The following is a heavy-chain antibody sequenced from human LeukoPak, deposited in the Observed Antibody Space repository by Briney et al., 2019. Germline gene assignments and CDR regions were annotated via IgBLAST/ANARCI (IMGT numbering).Heavy chain of an antibody. CDR3: ARGQGTAYISPFYY. D-gene: IGHD1-1*01. CDR2: ISYDGSND. CDR1: GSTFSSYV. V-gene: IGHV3-30*04. J-gene: IGHJ4*02. Sequence: GGSLRLSCAASGSTFSSYVMHWVRQAPGQGLEWEAIISYDGSNDYYADSVKGRFTISRDNSKNKLYLQMNSLRAADTAVYYFARGQGTAYISPFYYWGQGTLVTVSS.